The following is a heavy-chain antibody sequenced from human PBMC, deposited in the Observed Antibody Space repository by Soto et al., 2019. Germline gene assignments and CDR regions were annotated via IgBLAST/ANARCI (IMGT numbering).Heavy chain of an antibody. CDR1: GGSMISYY. CDR3: ERGRQQLVNHDAFDI. Sequence: SETLSLTCTVSGGSMISYYCSWIRQPPGKGLEWIGYIYYSGSTNYNPSLKSRVTISVDTSKNQFYLELSSVTAADTAVYYCERGRQQLVNHDAFDIWGQGTMVTVSS. J-gene: IGHJ3*02. D-gene: IGHD6-13*01. CDR2: IYYSGST. V-gene: IGHV4-59*01.